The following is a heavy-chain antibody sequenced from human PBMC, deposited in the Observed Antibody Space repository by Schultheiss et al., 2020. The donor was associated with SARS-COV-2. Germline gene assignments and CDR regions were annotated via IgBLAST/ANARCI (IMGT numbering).Heavy chain of an antibody. J-gene: IGHJ4*02. Sequence: GGSLRLSCAASGFTFSSYAMSWVRQAPGKGLVWVSRINSDGSRREVADSVEGRFTMSRDNGKNTLYLQMNSLRAEDTAVYYCAKNSDYGDYVPPIDYFDYWGQGTLVTVSS. D-gene: IGHD4-17*01. CDR3: AKNSDYGDYVPPIDYFDY. CDR1: GFTFSSYA. V-gene: IGHV3-23*03. CDR2: INSDGSRR.